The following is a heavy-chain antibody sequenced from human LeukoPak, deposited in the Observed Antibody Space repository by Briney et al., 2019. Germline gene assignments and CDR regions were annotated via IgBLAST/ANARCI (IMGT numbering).Heavy chain of an antibody. CDR3: ARANWRSVDY. V-gene: IGHV3-7*05. D-gene: IGHD1-1*01. J-gene: IGHJ4*02. CDR2: INQVGSEE. CDR1: GIRFCSSR. Sequence: PGGSLRLSCADSGIRFCSSRMRSVCQAPGKGLEWVANINQVGSEEYYVDSVKGRFTISRDNGKNTLYLQLNRLRAEDTAVYYCARANWRSVDYWGQGILVTVSS.